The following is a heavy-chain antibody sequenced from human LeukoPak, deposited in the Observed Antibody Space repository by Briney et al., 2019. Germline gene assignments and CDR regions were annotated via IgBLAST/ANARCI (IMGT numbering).Heavy chain of an antibody. CDR3: ARDRAYSSVWYYFDS. CDR2: IYYSGST. Sequence: SSETLSLTCTVSGGSISSYYWSWIRQPPGKGLEWIGYIYYSGSTNYNPSLKSRVTISVDTSKNQFSLKLSSVTTADTAVYYCARDRAYSSVWYYFDSWGQGTLVIVSS. J-gene: IGHJ4*02. D-gene: IGHD6-19*01. V-gene: IGHV4-59*01. CDR1: GGSISSYY.